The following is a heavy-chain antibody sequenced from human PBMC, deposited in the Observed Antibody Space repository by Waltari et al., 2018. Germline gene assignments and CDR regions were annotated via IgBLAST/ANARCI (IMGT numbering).Heavy chain of an antibody. J-gene: IGHJ4*02. D-gene: IGHD2-15*01. CDR2: IKSKTDGGTT. Sequence: EVQLVESGGGLVKPGGSLRLSCAASGFTFSNAWMSWVRQAPGKGLEWVGRIKSKTDGGTTDYAEPVKGRFTIARDDSKNTLYLQMNSLKTEDTAVYYCTTDRDCSGGSCYRGYFDYWGQGTLVTVSS. CDR1: GFTFSNAW. CDR3: TTDRDCSGGSCYRGYFDY. V-gene: IGHV3-15*01.